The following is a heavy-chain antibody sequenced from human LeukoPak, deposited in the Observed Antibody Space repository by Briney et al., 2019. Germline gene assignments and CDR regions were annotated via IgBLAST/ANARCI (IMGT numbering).Heavy chain of an antibody. CDR3: ARGRSITLLRGVAMSDGFDI. CDR2: TDTSGRYV. D-gene: IGHD3-10*01. CDR1: GFTFSNYG. Sequence: GGSLRLSCAASGFTFSNYGMNWVRQAPGKGLEWVSFTDTSGRYVYYGDSVKGRFTISRDNAKNLLFLQMNGLRAEDTALYYCARGRSITLLRGVAMSDGFDIWGQGAMVPVSS. V-gene: IGHV3-21*06. J-gene: IGHJ3*02.